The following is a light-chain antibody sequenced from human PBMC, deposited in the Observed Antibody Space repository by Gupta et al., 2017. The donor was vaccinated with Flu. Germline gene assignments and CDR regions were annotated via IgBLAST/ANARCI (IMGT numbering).Light chain of an antibody. CDR1: SGSIASNY. Sequence: NFLLTQPHSVSESPWKTVTISCTRSSGSIASNYVQWYQQRPGSSPTTVIYEDNQRPSGVPDRFSGSIDSSSTTAALTIAGRKTEDEDDYYWQAEDSSAWVFGGGTKLTVL. CDR2: EDN. J-gene: IGLJ3*02. CDR3: QAEDSSAWV. V-gene: IGLV6-57*01.